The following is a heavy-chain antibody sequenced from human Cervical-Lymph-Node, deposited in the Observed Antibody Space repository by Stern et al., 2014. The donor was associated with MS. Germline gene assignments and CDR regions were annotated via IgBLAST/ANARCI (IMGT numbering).Heavy chain of an antibody. CDR3: TIDWFCRSGSCFYAFEI. V-gene: IGHV3-15*01. J-gene: IGHJ3*02. D-gene: IGHD2-15*01. Sequence: EMQLVESGGGLVKPGGSLRLSCVASQLTVSNVWMSWVRQAPGKGLEWVGRIKSEIDGGTAQYAAPAKVRFTTSRDDSQNILYLQMNSLQTEDTAVYYFTIDWFCRSGSCFYAFEIWGQGTMVNVS. CDR2: IKSEIDGGTA. CDR1: QLTVSNVW.